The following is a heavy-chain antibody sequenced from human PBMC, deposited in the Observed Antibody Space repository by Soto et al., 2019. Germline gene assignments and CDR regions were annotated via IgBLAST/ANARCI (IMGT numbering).Heavy chain of an antibody. CDR2: IYYSGST. V-gene: IGHV4-39*01. CDR3: ARQYYEFPQGPWYYFXY. D-gene: IGHD3-3*01. J-gene: IGHJ4*02. CDR1: GGAISSSSYY. Sequence: PSETLALTCTVSGGAISSSSYYWGWIRQPPGKGLEWIGSIYYSGSTYYNPSLKSRVTISVDTSKNQFSLKLSSVTAADTAVYYCARQYYEFPQGPWYYFXYWGQGTLVXVSS.